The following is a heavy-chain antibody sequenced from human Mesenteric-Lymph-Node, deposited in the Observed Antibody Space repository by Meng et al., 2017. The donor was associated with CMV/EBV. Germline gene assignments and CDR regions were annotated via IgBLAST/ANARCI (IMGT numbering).Heavy chain of an antibody. V-gene: IGHV3-21*01. J-gene: IGHJ6*02. D-gene: IGHD6-13*01. CDR1: GFTFSRYR. CDR3: ARGTPVAAAGFQYGVDV. Sequence: GGSLRLSCAASGFTFSRYRMNWVRQAPGKGLEWVSSISSDSFYIYSADSLRGRFTISRDNAKNSLYLQMNSLRAEDTAIYYCARGTPVAAAGFQYGVDVWGQGPRSPSP. CDR2: ISSDSFYI.